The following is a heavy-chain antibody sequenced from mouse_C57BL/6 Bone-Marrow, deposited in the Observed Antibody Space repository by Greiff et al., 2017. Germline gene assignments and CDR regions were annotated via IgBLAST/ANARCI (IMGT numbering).Heavy chain of an antibody. J-gene: IGHJ2*01. CDR1: GYTFTSYW. CDR2: IDPSDSYT. Sequence: VQLQQPGAELVKPGTSVKLSCKASGYTFTSYWMQWVKQRPGQGLEWIGEIDPSDSYTNYNQKFKGKATLTVDTSSSTAYMQLSSLTSEDSAVYYCATTDCDYWGKGTTLTVSS. CDR3: ATTDCDY. D-gene: IGHD6-1*01. V-gene: IGHV1-50*01.